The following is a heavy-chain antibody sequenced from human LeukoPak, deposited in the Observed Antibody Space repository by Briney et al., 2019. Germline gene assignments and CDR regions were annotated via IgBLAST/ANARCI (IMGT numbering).Heavy chain of an antibody. D-gene: IGHD3-10*01. CDR3: ARDGRSGSYVFGAPNDAFDI. CDR2: IYTSGST. J-gene: IGHJ3*02. Sequence: SETLSLTCTVSGGSISSYYWSWIRQPAGKGLGWIGRIYTSGSTNYNPSLKSRVTMSVDTSKNQFSLKLSSVTAADTAVYYCARDGRSGSYVFGAPNDAFDIWGQGTMVTVSS. CDR1: GGSISSYY. V-gene: IGHV4-4*07.